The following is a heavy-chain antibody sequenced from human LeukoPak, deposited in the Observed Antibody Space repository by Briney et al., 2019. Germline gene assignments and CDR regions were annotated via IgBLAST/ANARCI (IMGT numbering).Heavy chain of an antibody. CDR3: ARDLGYYYGLDI. Sequence: SGTLSLTCDVSGGPRINAGWWSWVRQPPGKGLEWIGEIFHSGNTKYNPSLESRVTISVDKSNHQFTLEMKSVTAADTAIYYCARDLGYYYGLDIWSRGTTVTVSS. CDR2: IFHSGNT. D-gene: IGHD3-16*01. J-gene: IGHJ6*02. CDR1: GGPRINAGW. V-gene: IGHV4-4*02.